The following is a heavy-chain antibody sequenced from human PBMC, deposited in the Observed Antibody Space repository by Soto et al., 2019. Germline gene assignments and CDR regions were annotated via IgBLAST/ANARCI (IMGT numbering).Heavy chain of an antibody. CDR1: GFTFSSFG. V-gene: IGHV1-18*01. CDR2: ISAYNGNT. J-gene: IGHJ4*02. Sequence: GASVKVSCKASGFTFSSFGISWGRPAPGQGLEWMGWISAYNGNTNYAQKLQGRVTMTTDTSTSTAYMELRSLRSDDTAVYYCARDRGSGSQTPYYFDDWGQGTPVTVSS. D-gene: IGHD3-10*01. CDR3: ARDRGSGSQTPYYFDD.